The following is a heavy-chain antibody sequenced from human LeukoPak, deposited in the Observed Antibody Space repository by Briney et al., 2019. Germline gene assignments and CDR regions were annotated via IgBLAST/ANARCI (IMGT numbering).Heavy chain of an antibody. CDR3: AALQGGELLWFGELLRGAFDI. CDR2: ISGSGGST. J-gene: IGHJ3*02. Sequence: GGSLRLSCVASGFTFTNYAMSWVRQAPGKGLEWVSAISGSGGSTYYADSVKGRFTISRDNSKNTLYLQMNSLRAEDTAVYYCAALQGGELLWFGELLRGAFDIWGQGTMVTVSS. CDR1: GFTFTNYA. D-gene: IGHD3-10*01. V-gene: IGHV3-23*01.